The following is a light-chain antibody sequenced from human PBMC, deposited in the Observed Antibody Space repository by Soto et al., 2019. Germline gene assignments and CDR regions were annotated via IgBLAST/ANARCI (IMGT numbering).Light chain of an antibody. Sequence: DIQMTQSPSSLSASVGDRVTVTCRASQSISSHLNWYQQKPGKAPNLLIYGASGLQSGVPSRFSGSGSGTDFTLTISSLQPEDFATYYCQQSYTDPRTFGQGTKVEIK. CDR1: QSISSH. CDR2: GAS. V-gene: IGKV1-39*01. J-gene: IGKJ1*01. CDR3: QQSYTDPRT.